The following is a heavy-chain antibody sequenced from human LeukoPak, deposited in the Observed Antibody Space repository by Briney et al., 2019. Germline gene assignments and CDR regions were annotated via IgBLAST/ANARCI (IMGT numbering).Heavy chain of an antibody. CDR3: ARQHTAWFVDY. D-gene: IGHD3-9*01. CDR1: GFSFSNYG. Sequence: GGSLRLSCAASGFSFSNYGMSWVCQAPGKGLEWVSGVSASGASTYSEDSVKGRFIISRDNSKNMVFLQMNSLRAEDTAVYYCARQHTAWFVDYWGQGILVTVSS. J-gene: IGHJ4*02. V-gene: IGHV3-23*01. CDR2: VSASGAST.